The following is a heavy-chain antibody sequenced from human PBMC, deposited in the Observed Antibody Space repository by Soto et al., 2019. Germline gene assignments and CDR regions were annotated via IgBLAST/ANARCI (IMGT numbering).Heavy chain of an antibody. J-gene: IGHJ4*02. CDR2: IYYSGST. Sequence: SETLSLTCTVSGASISSYYWSWIRQPPGKGLEWIGYIYYSGSTNYNPSLKSRVTISVDTSKNQFSLKLSSVTAADTAVYYCARGSRYSGYDESYYFDYWGQGTLVTVSS. CDR1: GASISSYY. CDR3: ARGSRYSGYDESYYFDY. V-gene: IGHV4-59*01. D-gene: IGHD5-12*01.